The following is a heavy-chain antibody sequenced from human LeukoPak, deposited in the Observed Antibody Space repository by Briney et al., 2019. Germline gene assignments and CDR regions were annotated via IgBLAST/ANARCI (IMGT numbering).Heavy chain of an antibody. J-gene: IGHJ4*02. CDR2: IYPGDSDT. Sequence: GESLKISCKGSGYSFSSYWIVWVRHMPGKGLEWMGIIYPGDSDTRYSPSFQGQVTISADKSISTAYLQWSSLKASDTAMYYCATPPSSGWTGVFAYWGQGTLVTVSS. V-gene: IGHV5-51*01. D-gene: IGHD6-19*01. CDR3: ATPPSSGWTGVFAY. CDR1: GYSFSSYW.